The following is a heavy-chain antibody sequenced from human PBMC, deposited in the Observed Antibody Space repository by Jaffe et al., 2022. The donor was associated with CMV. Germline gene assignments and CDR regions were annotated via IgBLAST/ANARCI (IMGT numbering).Heavy chain of an antibody. CDR2: IIPIFGTA. D-gene: IGHD5-12*01. Sequence: QVQLVQSGAEVKKPGSSVKVSCKASGGTFSSYAISWVRQAPGQGLEWMGGIIPIFGTANYAQKFQGRVTITADESTSTAYMELSSLRSEDTAVYYCAGTSGYDFYGGIAAPRGNEYFQHWGQGTLVTVSS. CDR1: GGTFSSYA. CDR3: AGTSGYDFYGGIAAPRGNEYFQH. V-gene: IGHV1-69*01. J-gene: IGHJ1*01.